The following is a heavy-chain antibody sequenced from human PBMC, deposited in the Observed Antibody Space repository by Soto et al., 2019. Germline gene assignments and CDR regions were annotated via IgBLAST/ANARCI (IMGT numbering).Heavy chain of an antibody. V-gene: IGHV3-30*03. CDR1: GVTLNTNG. D-gene: IGHD6-19*01. CDR3: AQSPTSGWYLEGSYFDH. Sequence: QVQLVESGGGVVQPGRSLRLSCSGSGVTLNTNGMHWVRQAPGKGLEWVALISYDGSNKYYGDSVKGRFTIAWDNSKNAVYLEMDSLRADDTAVYYCAQSPTSGWYLEGSYFDHWGHGTLVIVSS. J-gene: IGHJ4*01. CDR2: ISYDGSNK.